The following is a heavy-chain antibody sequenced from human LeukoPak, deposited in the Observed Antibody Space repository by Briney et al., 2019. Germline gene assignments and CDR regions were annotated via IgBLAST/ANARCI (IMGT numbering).Heavy chain of an antibody. D-gene: IGHD3-10*01. V-gene: IGHV3-21*01. CDR2: ISSSSSYI. Sequence: GGSLRLSCAASGFIFSSYEMSWVRQAPGKGLEWVSYISSSSSYIYYADSMKGRFTISRDNAKNSLYLQMNSLRAEDTAVYYCASNSGMVRGVIGYWGQGTLVTVSS. CDR3: ASNSGMVRGVIGY. CDR1: GFIFSSYE. J-gene: IGHJ4*02.